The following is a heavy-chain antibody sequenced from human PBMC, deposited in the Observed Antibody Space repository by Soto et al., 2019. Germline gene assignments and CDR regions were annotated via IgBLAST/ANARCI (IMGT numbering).Heavy chain of an antibody. CDR3: ARKRGNVLRYFDWSSDGYYFDY. CDR2: INHSGST. CDR1: GGSFSGYY. Sequence: SETLSLTCAVYGGSFSGYYWSWIRQPPGKGLEWIGEINHSGSTNYNPSLKSRVTISVDTSKNQFSLKLSSVTAADTAVYYCARKRGNVLRYFDWSSDGYYFDYWGQGTLVTVSS. V-gene: IGHV4-34*01. J-gene: IGHJ4*02. D-gene: IGHD3-9*01.